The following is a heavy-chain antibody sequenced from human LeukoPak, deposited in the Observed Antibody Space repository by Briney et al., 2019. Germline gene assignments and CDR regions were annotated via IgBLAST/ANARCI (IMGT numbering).Heavy chain of an antibody. CDR1: GFTFSSYA. Sequence: GGSLRLSCAASGFTFSSYAMSWVRQAPGKGLKWVSAISGSGGSTYYADSVKGRFTISRDNSKNTLYLQMNSLRAEDTAVYYCAKAVNVLRFLEWLFYFDYWGQGTLVTVSS. CDR3: AKAVNVLRFLEWLFYFDY. J-gene: IGHJ4*02. D-gene: IGHD3-3*01. CDR2: ISGSGGST. V-gene: IGHV3-23*01.